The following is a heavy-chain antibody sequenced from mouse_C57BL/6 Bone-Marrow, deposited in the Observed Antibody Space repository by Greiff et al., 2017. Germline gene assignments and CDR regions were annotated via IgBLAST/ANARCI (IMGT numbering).Heavy chain of an antibody. CDR1: GFTFSDYY. CDR2: ISNGGGST. CDR3: ARHPTAQAPYYAMDY. Sequence: EVKLQESGGGLVQPGGSLKLSCAASGFTFSDYYMYWVRQTPEKRLEWVAYISNGGGSTYYPDTLKGRFTISRDIAKNTLYLQMSRLKSEDTAMYYCARHPTAQAPYYAMDYWGQGTSVTVSS. J-gene: IGHJ4*01. V-gene: IGHV5-12*01. D-gene: IGHD3-2*02.